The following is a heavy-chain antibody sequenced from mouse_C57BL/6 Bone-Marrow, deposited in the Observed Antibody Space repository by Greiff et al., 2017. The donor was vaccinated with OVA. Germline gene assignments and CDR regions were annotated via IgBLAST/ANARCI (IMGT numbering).Heavy chain of an antibody. Sequence: EVKVVESGEGLVKPGGSLKLSCAASGFTFSSYAMSWVRQTPEKRLEWVAYISSGGDYIYYADTVKGRFTISRDNARNTLYLQMSSLKSEDTAMYYCTRDYYYGSSPAWFAYWGQGTLVTVSA. CDR3: TRDYYYGSSPAWFAY. CDR2: ISSGGDYI. CDR1: GFTFSSYA. J-gene: IGHJ3*01. V-gene: IGHV5-9-1*02. D-gene: IGHD1-1*01.